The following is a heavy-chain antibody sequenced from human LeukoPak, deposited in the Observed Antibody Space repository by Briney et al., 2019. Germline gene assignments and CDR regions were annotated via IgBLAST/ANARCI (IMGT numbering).Heavy chain of an antibody. CDR3: ARRALRYFDWLSSLNWFDP. V-gene: IGHV4-34*01. CDR2: INHSGST. CDR1: GGSFSGYY. J-gene: IGHJ5*02. D-gene: IGHD3-9*01. Sequence: SETLSLTCAVYGGSFSGYYWSWIRQPPGKGLEWIGEINHSGSTNYNPSLKSRVTISVDTSKNQFSLKLSSVTAADTAVYYCARRALRYFDWLSSLNWFDPWGQGTLVTVSS.